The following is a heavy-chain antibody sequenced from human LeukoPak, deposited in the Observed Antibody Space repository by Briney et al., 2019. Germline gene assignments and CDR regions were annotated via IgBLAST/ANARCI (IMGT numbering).Heavy chain of an antibody. Sequence: GGSLRLSCAASGFTFSSYAMSWVRQAPGKGLEWVSAISGSGGSTYYADSVKGRFTISRDNSKNTLYLQMNSLRAEDTAVYYCAKDLQSSWYVHYFDCWGQGTLVTVSS. CDR3: AKDLQSSWYVHYFDC. D-gene: IGHD6-13*01. CDR1: GFTFSSYA. J-gene: IGHJ4*02. CDR2: ISGSGGST. V-gene: IGHV3-23*01.